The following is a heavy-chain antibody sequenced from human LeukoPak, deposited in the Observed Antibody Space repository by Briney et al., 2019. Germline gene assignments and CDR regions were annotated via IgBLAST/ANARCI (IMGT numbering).Heavy chain of an antibody. CDR3: ARDGSYFAFDI. Sequence: GGSLRLSCAASGFTFSSYSMNWVRQAPGKGLEWVSFISSSSSYMYYADAVKGRFTIARDNAKNSLYLQMNSLRAADTAVYYCARDGSYFAFDIWGQGTMVTVSS. V-gene: IGHV3-21*01. J-gene: IGHJ3*02. CDR1: GFTFSSYS. D-gene: IGHD1-26*01. CDR2: ISSSSSYM.